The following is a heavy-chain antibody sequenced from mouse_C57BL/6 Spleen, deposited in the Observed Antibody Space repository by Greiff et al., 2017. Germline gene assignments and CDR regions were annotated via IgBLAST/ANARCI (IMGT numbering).Heavy chain of an antibody. V-gene: IGHV3-6*01. CDR1: GYSITSGYY. D-gene: IGHD2-3*01. CDR3: ASYDGYYAMDY. J-gene: IGHJ4*01. CDR2: ISYDGSN. Sequence: EVQRVESGPGLVKPSQSLSLTCSVTGYSITSGYYWNWIRQFPGNKLEWMGYISYDGSNNYNPSLKNRISITRDTSKNQFFLKLNSVTTEDTATYDCASYDGYYAMDYWGQGTSVTVSS.